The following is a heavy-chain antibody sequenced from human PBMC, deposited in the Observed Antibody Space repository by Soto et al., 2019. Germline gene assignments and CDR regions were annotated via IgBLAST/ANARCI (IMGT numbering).Heavy chain of an antibody. J-gene: IGHJ6*02. V-gene: IGHV3-30*04. D-gene: IGHD3-16*01. CDR3: ARDRNRLFYGMDV. CDR1: GFTFSSYA. CDR2: ISYDGSNK. Sequence: GGSLRLSCAASGFTFSSYAMHWVRQAPGKGLEWVAVISYDGSNKYYADSVKGRFTISRDNSKNTLYPQMNSLRAEDTAVYYCARDRNRLFYGMDVWGQGTTVTVSS.